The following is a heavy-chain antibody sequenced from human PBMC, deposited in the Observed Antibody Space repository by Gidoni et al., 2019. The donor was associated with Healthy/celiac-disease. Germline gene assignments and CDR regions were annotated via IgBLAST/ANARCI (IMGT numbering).Heavy chain of an antibody. J-gene: IGHJ4*02. V-gene: IGHV3-9*01. CDR3: AKDEMATIRLVDY. D-gene: IGHD5-12*01. CDR1: GFTFDDYA. CDR2: ISWKDGSI. Sequence: EVQLVESGGGLVQPGRSLRLSCAASGFTFDDYAMHWVRHAPGKGLEWVSGISWKDGSIGYADSVKGRFTISRDNAKNSLYLQMNSLRAEDTALYYCAKDEMATIRLVDYWGQGTLVTVSS.